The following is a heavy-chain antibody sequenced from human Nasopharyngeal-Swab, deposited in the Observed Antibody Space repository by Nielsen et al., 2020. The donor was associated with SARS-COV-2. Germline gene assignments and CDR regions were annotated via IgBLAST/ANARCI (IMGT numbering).Heavy chain of an antibody. CDR2: IYYSGST. CDR1: GFTFSDYY. D-gene: IGHD3-16*01. Sequence: ESLKISCAASGFTFSDYYMSWIRQPPGKGLEWIGYIYYSGSTNYNPSLKSRVTISVDTSKNQFSLKLSSVTAADTAVYYCARLGGGGYYYYYYYMDVWGKGTTVTVSS. CDR3: ARLGGGGYYYYYYYMDV. J-gene: IGHJ6*03. V-gene: IGHV4-59*08.